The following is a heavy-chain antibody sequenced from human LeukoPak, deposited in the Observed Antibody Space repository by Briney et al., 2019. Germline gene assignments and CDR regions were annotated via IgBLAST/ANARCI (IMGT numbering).Heavy chain of an antibody. CDR3: ARVYDFWSEGYYYYYMDV. V-gene: IGHV3-7*01. Sequence: GGSLRLSCAASGFTLTNYWMGWVRQAPGKGLEWVANIRPEGSDKYYVDSVKGRFTISRDNAQNSLYLQMNSLRAEDTAVYYCARVYDFWSEGYYYYYMDVWGKGTTVTVSS. J-gene: IGHJ6*03. CDR1: GFTLTNYW. CDR2: IRPEGSDK. D-gene: IGHD3-3*01.